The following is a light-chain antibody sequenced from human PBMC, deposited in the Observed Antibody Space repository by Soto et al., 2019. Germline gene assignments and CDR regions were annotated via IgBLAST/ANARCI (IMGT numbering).Light chain of an antibody. Sequence: MTQSPGTLSVSIGERATLXCRASQSVSIHLAWYQQKPGQAPRLLIYDTSTRATGIPARFSGSGSGTEFTLTISSLQSEDFAVYYCQQYSNVPPITFGQGTRLEIK. J-gene: IGKJ5*01. CDR2: DTS. V-gene: IGKV3-15*01. CDR3: QQYSNVPPIT. CDR1: QSVSIH.